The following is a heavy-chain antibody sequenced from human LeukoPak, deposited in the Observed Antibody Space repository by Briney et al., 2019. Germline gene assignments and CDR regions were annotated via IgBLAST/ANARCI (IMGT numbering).Heavy chain of an antibody. Sequence: GGSLRLSCAASGFTFSDYGMHWVRQAPGKGLEGVAVLWYDGSSRYYAESVKGRFTISRDNSKNTLFLQMNSPRAEDSAVYYCARPYYSSAWYGDAFDIWGQGTMVTVSS. D-gene: IGHD6-19*01. CDR3: ARPYYSSAWYGDAFDI. J-gene: IGHJ3*02. CDR2: LWYDGSSR. V-gene: IGHV3-33*01. CDR1: GFTFSDYG.